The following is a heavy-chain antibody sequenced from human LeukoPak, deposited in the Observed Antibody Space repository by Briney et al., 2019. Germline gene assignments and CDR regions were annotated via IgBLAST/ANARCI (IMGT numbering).Heavy chain of an antibody. CDR1: GGSISSYY. CDR3: ARHTSPDYDFWSGYLGYYYYYMDV. Sequence: SETLSLTCTVSGGSISSYYWSWIRQPPGKGLEWIGYIYTSGSTNYNPSLKSRVTISVDTSKNQFSLKLSSVTAADTAVYYCARHTSPDYDFWSGYLGYYYYYMDVWGKGTTVTVSS. D-gene: IGHD3-3*01. V-gene: IGHV4-4*09. CDR2: IYTSGST. J-gene: IGHJ6*03.